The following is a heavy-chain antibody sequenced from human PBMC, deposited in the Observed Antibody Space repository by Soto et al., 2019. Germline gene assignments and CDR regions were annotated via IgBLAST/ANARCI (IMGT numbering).Heavy chain of an antibody. CDR3: AKDRYTYNTAGFDY. CDR2: ISGSGGDT. D-gene: IGHD3-16*02. J-gene: IGHJ4*02. Sequence: HPGGSLRLSCAVSGFTFSSFAMSWVRQAPGKGLEWVSAISGSGGDTWYKDSVEGRFTISRDNSKNTLFLHLSSLRSEDTAIYYCAKDRYTYNTAGFDYWGQGTLVTVSP. CDR1: GFTFSSFA. V-gene: IGHV3-23*01.